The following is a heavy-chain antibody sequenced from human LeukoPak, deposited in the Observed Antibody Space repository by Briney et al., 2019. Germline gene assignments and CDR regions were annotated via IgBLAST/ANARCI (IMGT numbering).Heavy chain of an antibody. D-gene: IGHD2-15*01. CDR3: ATSAGWYNYFVMAV. Sequence: GGSLRLSCAASGFTFSSSAMNWVRQAPGKGLEWVSTVSGSGGTTHYAESVKGRFTISRDNSKSTLYLQMNSLRAEDTALYYCATSAGWYNYFVMAVWGQRTTVTVSS. J-gene: IGHJ6*02. CDR2: VSGSGGTT. V-gene: IGHV3-23*01. CDR1: GFTFSSSA.